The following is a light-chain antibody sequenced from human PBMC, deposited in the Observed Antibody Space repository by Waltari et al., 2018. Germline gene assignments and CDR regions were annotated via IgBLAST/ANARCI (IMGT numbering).Light chain of an antibody. CDR3: CSYAGSSTYV. Sequence: QSALTQPASVSGSPGQSITITCTGTASDAGTYNFVSWYQQHPGKAPKILIYEVSRRPAGVSSRFSASKSGNTASLTISALQADDEADYYCCSYAGSSTYVFGSETKITVL. CDR1: ASDAGTYNF. V-gene: IGLV2-23*02. CDR2: EVS. J-gene: IGLJ1*01.